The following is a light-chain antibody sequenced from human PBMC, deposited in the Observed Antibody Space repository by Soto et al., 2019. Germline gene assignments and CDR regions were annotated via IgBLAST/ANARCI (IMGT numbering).Light chain of an antibody. Sequence: DIQMTQSPSSLSASVGDRVTITCRASQGISIHLAWYQQKPGKAPKFLIYAASVLQSGVPARFSGSRSGTDYTLTINSLQPEDVATYYCQQYYGVPLTFGGGTKVEI. V-gene: IGKV1-27*01. CDR3: QQYYGVPLT. CDR2: AAS. J-gene: IGKJ4*01. CDR1: QGISIH.